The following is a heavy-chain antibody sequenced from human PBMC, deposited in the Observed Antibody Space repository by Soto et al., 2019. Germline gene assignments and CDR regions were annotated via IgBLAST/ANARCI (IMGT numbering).Heavy chain of an antibody. CDR3: VKEGKMGVECFDV. CDR2: IRGDLVTK. Sequence: EMQLLESGEDLVQPGGSLRLSSATSGFIFSDHAMHWVRQAPGEGVEWVSGIRGDLVTKPYADSVKGRFTISRDNSKNALCLQMNSLRAEDTAIYYCVKEGKMGVECFDVGGQETLVTVSS. D-gene: IGHD1-26*01. J-gene: IGHJ4*02. V-gene: IGHV3-23*01. CDR1: GFIFSDHA.